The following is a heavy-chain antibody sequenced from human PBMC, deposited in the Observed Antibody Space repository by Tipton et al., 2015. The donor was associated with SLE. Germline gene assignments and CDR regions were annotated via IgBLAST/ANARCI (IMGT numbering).Heavy chain of an antibody. D-gene: IGHD6-19*01. CDR3: ARRLEYSSGGYEEYFDY. V-gene: IGHV4-59*12. Sequence: TLSLTCSVSGGSISPYYWSWIRQPPGKGLEWIGYVSDSGSTNYNPSLKSRVTISLDASKNQFSLRLSSVTAADTAVYYCARRLEYSSGGYEEYFDYWGQGTLVTVSS. CDR1: GGSISPYY. CDR2: VSDSGST. J-gene: IGHJ4*02.